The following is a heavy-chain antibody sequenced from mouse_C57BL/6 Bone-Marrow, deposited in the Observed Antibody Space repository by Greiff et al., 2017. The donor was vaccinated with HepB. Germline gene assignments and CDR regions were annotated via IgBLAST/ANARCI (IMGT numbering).Heavy chain of an antibody. V-gene: IGHV2-6*01. CDR2: IWGVGST. J-gene: IGHJ4*01. D-gene: IGHD1-1*01. Sequence: VKVVESGPGLVAPSQSLSITCTVSGFSLTSYGVDWVRQSPGKGLEWLGVIWGVGSTNYNSALKSRLSISKDNSKSQVFLKMNSLQTDDTAMYYCASNYYYAMDYWGQGTSVTVSS. CDR3: ASNYYYAMDY. CDR1: GFSLTSYG.